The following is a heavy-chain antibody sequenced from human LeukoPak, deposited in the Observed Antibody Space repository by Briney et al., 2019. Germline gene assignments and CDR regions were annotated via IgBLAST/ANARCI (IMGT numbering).Heavy chain of an antibody. D-gene: IGHD3-3*01. CDR1: GGSISSCY. J-gene: IGHJ4*02. CDR3: ARTYYDFWSGYYTFDY. Sequence: PSETLSLTCTVSGGSISSCYWSWIRQPPGKGLEWIGYIYYSGSTNYNPSLKSRVTISVDTSKNQFSLKLSSVTAADTAVYYCARTYYDFWSGYYTFDYWGQGTLVTVSS. V-gene: IGHV4-59*01. CDR2: IYYSGST.